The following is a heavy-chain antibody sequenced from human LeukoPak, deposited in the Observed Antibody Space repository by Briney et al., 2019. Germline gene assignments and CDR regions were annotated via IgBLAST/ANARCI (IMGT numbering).Heavy chain of an antibody. CDR3: ARNVGEYSSGYYPPPYYYYYGMDV. V-gene: IGHV4-4*02. D-gene: IGHD3-22*01. CDR2: IYHSGST. J-gene: IGHJ6*02. Sequence: SETLSLTCAVSGGSISSSNWWSWVRPPPGKGLEWIGEIYHSGSTNYNPSLKSRVTISVDTSKNQFSLRLSSVTAADTAVYYCARNVGEYSSGYYPPPYYYYYGMDVWGQGTTVTVSS. CDR1: GGSISSSNW.